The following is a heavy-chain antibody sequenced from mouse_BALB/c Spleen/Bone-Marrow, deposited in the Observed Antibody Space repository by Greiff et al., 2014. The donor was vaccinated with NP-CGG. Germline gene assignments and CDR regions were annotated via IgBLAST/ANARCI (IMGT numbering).Heavy chain of an antibody. Sequence: QVQLQQSGAELVRPGSSVKISCKASGYAFSVYWMNWVKQRPGQGLEWIGQIYPGDGDTNYNGKFKGRATLTADKSSNTAYMRLSSLTSEDSAVYFCARGGISVDYWGQGTTLTVSS. CDR2: IYPGDGDT. V-gene: IGHV1-80*01. CDR1: GYAFSVYW. J-gene: IGHJ2*01. CDR3: ARGGISVDY.